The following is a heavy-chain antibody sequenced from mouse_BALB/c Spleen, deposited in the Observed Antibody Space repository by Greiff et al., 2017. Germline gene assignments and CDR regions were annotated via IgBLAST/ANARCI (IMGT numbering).Heavy chain of an antibody. Sequence: EVQLQQSGPELVKPGASVKISCKASGYTFTDYNMHWVKQSHGKSLEWIGYIYPYNGGTGYNQKFKSKATLTVDNSSSTAYMELRSLTSEDSAVYYCATPGRDYAMDYWGQGTSVTVSS. D-gene: IGHD4-1*01. J-gene: IGHJ4*01. CDR2: IYPYNGGT. V-gene: IGHV1S29*02. CDR1: GYTFTDYN. CDR3: ATPGRDYAMDY.